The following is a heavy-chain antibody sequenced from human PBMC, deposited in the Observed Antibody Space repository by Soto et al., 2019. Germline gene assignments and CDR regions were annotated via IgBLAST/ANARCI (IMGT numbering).Heavy chain of an antibody. D-gene: IGHD2-15*01. J-gene: IGHJ4*02. CDR3: ARANCSGGSCYPFDY. V-gene: IGHV4-34*01. CDR1: GGSFSGYY. Sequence: QVQLQQWGAGLLKPSETLSLTCAVYGGSFSGYYWSWIRQPPGKGLEWIGEIKHSGSTNYNPSLKSRVTISVDTSKNQFSLKLSSVTAADTAVYYCARANCSGGSCYPFDYWGQGTLVTVSS. CDR2: IKHSGST.